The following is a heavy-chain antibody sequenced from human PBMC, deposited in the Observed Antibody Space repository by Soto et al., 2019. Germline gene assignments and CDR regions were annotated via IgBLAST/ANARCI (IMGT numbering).Heavy chain of an antibody. J-gene: IGHJ4*02. CDR3: AKPGGYSYGTPYFDS. Sequence: PGGSLRLSCTASGFVFRDYSMHWVRQAPAKGLEWMALISYDGSNKFHVDSVKGRFTISRDNSKNTLYLQMNGLRPEDSAVYYCAKPGGYSYGTPYFDSWGQGVLVTVSS. CDR2: ISYDGSNK. CDR1: GFVFRDYS. D-gene: IGHD5-18*01. V-gene: IGHV3-30*18.